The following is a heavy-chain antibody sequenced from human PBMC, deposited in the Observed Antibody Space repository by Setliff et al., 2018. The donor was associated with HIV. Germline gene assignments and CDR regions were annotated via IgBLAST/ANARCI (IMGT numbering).Heavy chain of an antibody. V-gene: IGHV4-59*12. CDR3: GRGSRITIFGVVKGTNWFDP. CDR1: GGSISSYY. Sequence: SETLSLTCTVSGGSISSYYWSWIRQPPGKGLEWIGYINDSGSTNYNPSLKSRVTMSVDTSKNQFSLKLNSVTAADTAAYYCGRGSRITIFGVVKGTNWFDPWGQGTLVTVSS. CDR2: INDSGST. D-gene: IGHD3-3*01. J-gene: IGHJ5*02.